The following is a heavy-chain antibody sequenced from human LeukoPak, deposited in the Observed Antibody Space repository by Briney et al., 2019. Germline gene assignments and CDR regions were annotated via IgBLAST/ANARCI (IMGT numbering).Heavy chain of an antibody. CDR2: ISGSGCST. V-gene: IGHV3-23*01. Sequence: GGSLRLSCVASGFTFSNYAMTWVRQAPGKGLEWVSTISGSGCSTYYPDSVKGRLPISRDNSKNTLYLQMNSLRAEDTAVYYCAKVPSTYSSSCYWGQGTLVTVSS. CDR3: AKVPSTYSSSCY. J-gene: IGHJ4*02. CDR1: GFTFSNYA. D-gene: IGHD6-13*01.